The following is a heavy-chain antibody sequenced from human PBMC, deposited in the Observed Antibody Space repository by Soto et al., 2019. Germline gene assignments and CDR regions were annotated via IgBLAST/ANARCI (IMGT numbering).Heavy chain of an antibody. CDR3: AKGEDTILLYGMDV. CDR1: GFTFSSYG. Sequence: GGSLRLSCAASGFTFSSYGMHWVRQAPGKGLEWVAVISYDGSNKYYADSVKGRFTISRNNSKNTLYLQMNSLRSEDTAVYYCAKGEDTILLYGMDVWGQGTTVTVSS. CDR2: ISYDGSNK. D-gene: IGHD3-9*01. J-gene: IGHJ6*02. V-gene: IGHV3-30*18.